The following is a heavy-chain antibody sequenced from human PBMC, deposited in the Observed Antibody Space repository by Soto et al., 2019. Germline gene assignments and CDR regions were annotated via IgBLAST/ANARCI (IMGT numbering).Heavy chain of an antibody. Sequence: SETLSLTCTVSGGSISSHYWSWIRQPPGKGLEWIGYIYYSGSTNYNPSLKSRVTISVDTSKNQFSLKLSSVTAADTAVYYCARSDHYYYDSSGYWDYWGQGTLVTVSS. J-gene: IGHJ4*02. CDR2: IYYSGST. CDR1: GGSISSHY. CDR3: ARSDHYYYDSSGYWDY. D-gene: IGHD3-22*01. V-gene: IGHV4-59*08.